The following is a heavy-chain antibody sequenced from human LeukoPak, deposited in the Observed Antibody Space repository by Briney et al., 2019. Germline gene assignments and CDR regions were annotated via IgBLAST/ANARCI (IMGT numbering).Heavy chain of an antibody. J-gene: IGHJ6*03. CDR1: GFTFSDHY. Sequence: GGSLRLSCAASGFTFSDHYMSWIRQAPGKGLEWVSYISSRGNTIYYTDSAKGRFTISRDNAKKSLYLQMNSLRAEDTAVYYCARGMKVRNYYYYYYYMDVWGKGNTVTVT. V-gene: IGHV3-11*01. CDR2: ISSRGNTI. CDR3: ARGMKVRNYYYYYYYMDV. D-gene: IGHD2-2*01.